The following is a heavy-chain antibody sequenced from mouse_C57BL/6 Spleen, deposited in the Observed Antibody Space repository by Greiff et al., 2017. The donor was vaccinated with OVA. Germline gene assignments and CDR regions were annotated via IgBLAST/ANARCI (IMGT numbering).Heavy chain of an antibody. D-gene: IGHD1-1*01. CDR1: GYTFTSYP. V-gene: IGHV1-55*01. CDR2: FYPGSGST. Sequence: VQLQQPGAELVKPGASVKMSCKASGYTFTSYPITWVKQRPGKGLEWIGDFYPGSGSTNYNEKFKSKATLTVDTSSSTAYMQLSSLTSEDSAVYYCESRGYCGSRYAMDYWGQGTSVTVSS. J-gene: IGHJ4*01. CDR3: ESRGYCGSRYAMDY.